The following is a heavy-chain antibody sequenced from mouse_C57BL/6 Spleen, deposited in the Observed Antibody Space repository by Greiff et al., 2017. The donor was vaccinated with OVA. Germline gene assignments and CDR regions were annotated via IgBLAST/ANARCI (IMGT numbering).Heavy chain of an antibody. J-gene: IGHJ1*03. CDR3: ARRMRIPVQGDA. Sequence: QVQLQQSGAELMQPGASVKLSCKATGYTFTGYWIAWVQQRPGHGLEWIGEILPESSRTNYIETLKGQSTFSADTSYNPAYMQLSSLTTEDSAMYYRARRMRIPVQGDAGGRATTVTVPP. V-gene: IGHV1-9*01. CDR2: ILPESSRT. CDR1: GYTFTGYW.